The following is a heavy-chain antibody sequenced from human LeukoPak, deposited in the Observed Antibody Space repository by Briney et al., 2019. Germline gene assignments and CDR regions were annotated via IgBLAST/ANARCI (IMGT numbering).Heavy chain of an antibody. Sequence: GGSLRLSCRASGFTFCDYVMTWVRQAPGKGLEWVSAISGSGGSTYYADSVKGRFTISRDNSKNTLYLQMNSLRAEDTAVYYCANGDYYDASGYYQNRYWGQGTLVTVSS. CDR2: ISGSGGST. D-gene: IGHD3-22*01. V-gene: IGHV3-23*01. CDR3: ANGDYYDASGYYQNRY. J-gene: IGHJ4*02. CDR1: GFTFCDYV.